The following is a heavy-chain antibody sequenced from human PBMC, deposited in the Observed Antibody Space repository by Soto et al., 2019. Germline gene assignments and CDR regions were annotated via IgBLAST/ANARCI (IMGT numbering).Heavy chain of an antibody. D-gene: IGHD2-8*01. V-gene: IGHV1-2*06. CDR3: ARKKMERDWFDP. J-gene: IGHJ5*02. Sequence: QVQLVQSGAEVKKPGASVKVSCKASGYTFTGYYMHWVRQAPGQGLEWMGRIIPDNGGTNYAQKFQGRFTMTRDTSINTVYMELKRLRSDDTPVYYCARKKMERDWFDPWGQGTLVTVSS. CDR2: IIPDNGGT. CDR1: GYTFTGYY.